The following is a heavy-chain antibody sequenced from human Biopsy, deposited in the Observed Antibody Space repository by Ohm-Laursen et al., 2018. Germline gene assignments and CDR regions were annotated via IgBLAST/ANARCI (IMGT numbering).Heavy chain of an antibody. V-gene: IGHV3-9*01. CDR2: ISWNSDDI. J-gene: IGHJ6*02. CDR1: GFTFSSYG. Sequence: SLRLSCAAAGFTFSSYGMSWVRQAPGKGLEWVSGISWNSDDIGYADSVKGRFTISRDNARNALHLQMNSLRTEDTALYYCAKDLGLNYSDRFLFYYGMDVWGRGTTVTVSS. D-gene: IGHD4-17*01. CDR3: AKDLGLNYSDRFLFYYGMDV.